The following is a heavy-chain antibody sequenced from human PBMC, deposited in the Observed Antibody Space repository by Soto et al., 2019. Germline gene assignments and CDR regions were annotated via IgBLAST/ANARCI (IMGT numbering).Heavy chain of an antibody. CDR1: GGSISSGDYY. V-gene: IGHV4-30-4*01. CDR2: IYDSGST. J-gene: IGHJ5*02. CDR3: ARDNGVGP. D-gene: IGHD2-8*01. Sequence: QVQLQESGPGLVKPSQTLSLTCTVSGGSISSGDYYWSWIRQPPGKGLEWIGYIYDSGSTYYTSSXKSRVNRTPDTSKNQFSLKLTSVTAADTAVYYCARDNGVGPWGQGTLVTVSS.